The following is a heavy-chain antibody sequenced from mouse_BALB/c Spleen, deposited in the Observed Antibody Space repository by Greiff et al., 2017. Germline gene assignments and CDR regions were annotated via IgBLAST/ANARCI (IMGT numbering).Heavy chain of an antibody. D-gene: IGHD1-1*01. V-gene: IGHV3-6*02. Sequence: ESGPGLVKPSQSLSLTCSVTGYSITSGYYWNWIRQFPGNKLEWMGYISYDGSNNYNPSLKNRISITRDTSKNQFFLKLNSVTTEDTATYYCARDDYYGSSCFAYWGQGTLVTVSA. J-gene: IGHJ3*01. CDR2: ISYDGSN. CDR1: GYSITSGYY. CDR3: ARDDYYGSSCFAY.